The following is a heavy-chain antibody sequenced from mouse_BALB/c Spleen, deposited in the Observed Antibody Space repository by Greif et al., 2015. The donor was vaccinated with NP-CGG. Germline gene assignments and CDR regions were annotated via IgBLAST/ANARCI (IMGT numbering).Heavy chain of an antibody. CDR3: ASRVFITTVVADY. D-gene: IGHD1-1*01. CDR1: GYTFTSYW. V-gene: IGHV1-7*01. CDR2: INPSTVYT. J-gene: IGHJ2*01. Sequence: VQLQQSGAELAKPGASVKMSCKASGYTFTSYWMHWVKQRPGQGLEWIGYINPSTVYTEYNQKFKDKATLTADKSSSTAYMQLSSLTSEDSAVYYCASRVFITTVVADYWGQGTTLTVSS.